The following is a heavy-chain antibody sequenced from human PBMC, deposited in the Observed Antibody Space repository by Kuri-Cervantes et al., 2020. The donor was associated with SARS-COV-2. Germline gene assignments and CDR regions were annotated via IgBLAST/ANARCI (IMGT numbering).Heavy chain of an antibody. CDR2: IKQDGSEK. Sequence: GGSLRLSCAASGFTFSSYWMSWVRQAPGKGLEWVANIKQDGSEKYYVDSVKCRFTISRDNAKNSLYLQMNSLRAEDTAVYYCAREAFGYCSGGSCYSHYWGQGTLVTVSS. CDR3: AREAFGYCSGGSCYSHY. D-gene: IGHD2-15*01. CDR1: GFTFSSYW. V-gene: IGHV3-7*01. J-gene: IGHJ4*02.